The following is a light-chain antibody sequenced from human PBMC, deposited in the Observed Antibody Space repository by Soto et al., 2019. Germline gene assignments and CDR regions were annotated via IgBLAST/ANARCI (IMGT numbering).Light chain of an antibody. V-gene: IGKV3-11*01. J-gene: IGKJ3*01. Sequence: IVMSQSPATLSVSPGESATLSCRATQSVGSSLAWYQQQPGQAPRLLIYGASSRATGIPDRFSGSGSGTDFTLTISSLEAEDSAIYYCQQRGSWPATFGPGTKVDI. CDR3: QQRGSWPAT. CDR2: GAS. CDR1: QSVGSS.